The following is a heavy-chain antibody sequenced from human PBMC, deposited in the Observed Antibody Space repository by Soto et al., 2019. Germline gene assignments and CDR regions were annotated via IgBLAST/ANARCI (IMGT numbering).Heavy chain of an antibody. D-gene: IGHD4-17*01. CDR3: AKGKGDYRISAYFEY. Sequence: EVQLLESGGGLVQPGGSLRLSCAASGFTFSSYAMSWVRQAPGKGLEWVSAISGSGGSTYYADSVKGRFTISRDNSKNTLYLQMNSLRAEHTAVYYCAKGKGDYRISAYFEYWGQGTLVTVSS. CDR2: ISGSGGST. CDR1: GFTFSSYA. J-gene: IGHJ4*02. V-gene: IGHV3-23*01.